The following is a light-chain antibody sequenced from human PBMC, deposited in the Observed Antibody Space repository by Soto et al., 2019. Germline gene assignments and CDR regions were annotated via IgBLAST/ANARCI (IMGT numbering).Light chain of an antibody. CDR2: GAS. CDR3: QQYGSSPGT. Sequence: EIVMTQSPATLSVSPGERVTLSCRASQDIRSSLAWYQQKPGQAPRLLIYGASIRATGVPATFSGSGSGTDFTLTISRLEPEDFAVYYCQQYGSSPGTFGQGTKV. CDR1: QDIRSSL. V-gene: IGKV3-20*01. J-gene: IGKJ1*01.